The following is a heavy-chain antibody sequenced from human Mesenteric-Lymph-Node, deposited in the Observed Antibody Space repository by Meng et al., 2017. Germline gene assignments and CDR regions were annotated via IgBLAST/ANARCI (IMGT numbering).Heavy chain of an antibody. CDR2: IDHRGQA. CDR3: ASSSDFWSGYHLYYYYYYGMDV. V-gene: IGHV4-34*01. Sequence: SETLSLTCTVYGGSSSGYYWDWIRQPPGKGLQWIGEIDHRGQANYNPSLRSRVTTSIDTSKNQVSLKLNSMTAADTAVYYCASSSDFWSGYHLYYYYYYGMDVWGQGTTVTVSS. J-gene: IGHJ6*02. D-gene: IGHD3-3*01. CDR1: GGSSSGYY.